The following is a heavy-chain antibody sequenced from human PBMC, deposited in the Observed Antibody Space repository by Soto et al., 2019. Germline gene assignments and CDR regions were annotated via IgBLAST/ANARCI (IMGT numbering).Heavy chain of an antibody. CDR3: ARVSSSGWYGGFDY. Sequence: SETLSLTCTVSGGSVSSGSYYWSWIRQPPGKGLEWIGYIYYSGSTNYNPSLKSRVTISVDTSKNQFSLKLSSVTAADTAVYYCARVSSSGWYGGFDYWGQGTLVTVSS. D-gene: IGHD6-19*01. J-gene: IGHJ4*02. CDR2: IYYSGST. CDR1: GGSVSSGSYY. V-gene: IGHV4-61*01.